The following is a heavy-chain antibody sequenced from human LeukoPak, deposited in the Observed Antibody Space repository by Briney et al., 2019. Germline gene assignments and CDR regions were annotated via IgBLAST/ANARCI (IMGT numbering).Heavy chain of an antibody. J-gene: IGHJ4*02. V-gene: IGHV3-66*01. CDR1: GFTFSSNY. CDR3: ARESTVPYYFDF. Sequence: PGGSLRLSCAASGFTFSSNYMSWVRQAPGKGLEWVSVISSGGSTYYADSVKGRFTISRDNSKNTLYLQMNSLRAEDTAVYYCARESTVPYYFDFWGQGTLVTVSS. CDR2: ISSGGST. D-gene: IGHD4-17*01.